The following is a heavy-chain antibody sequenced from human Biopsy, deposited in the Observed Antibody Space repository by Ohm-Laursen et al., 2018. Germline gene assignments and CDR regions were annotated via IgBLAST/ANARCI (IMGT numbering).Heavy chain of an antibody. V-gene: IGHV4-39*01. D-gene: IGHD1-26*01. CDR3: AKRDLSGTSPV. CDR2: IYSDDTT. CDR1: GVSISSGPYY. J-gene: IGHJ4*02. Sequence: SDTLSLTFTVSGVSISSGPYYWGWIRQPPGKGLEWIGSIYSDDTTHYNTSLQGRITISVDQPKNQFSLRLTSVTAADTAVYYCAKRDLSGTSPVWGQGTVVTVSS.